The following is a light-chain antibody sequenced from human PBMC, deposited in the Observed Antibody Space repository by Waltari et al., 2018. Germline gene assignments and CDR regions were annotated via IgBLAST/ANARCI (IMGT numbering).Light chain of an antibody. CDR2: SNP. CDR3: AAWDDSLTGYV. CDR1: SSNVGSNS. J-gene: IGLJ1*01. V-gene: IGLV1-44*01. Sequence: QSVLTQSPSASGTPGQRVTISCPGSSSNVGSNSVDWYQKLPGTAPQLPIYSNPQRPSGVPDRFSGPKSGTSASLAISGLQSEDEAEYFCAAWDDSLTGYVFGTGTKVTVL.